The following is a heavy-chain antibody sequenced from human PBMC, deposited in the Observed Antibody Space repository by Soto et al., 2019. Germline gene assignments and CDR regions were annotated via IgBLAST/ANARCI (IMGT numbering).Heavy chain of an antibody. CDR3: STNYYDSSGYDNWFDP. D-gene: IGHD3-22*01. CDR1: GFTFGDYA. CDR2: IRSKAYGGTT. V-gene: IGHV3-49*05. Sequence: EVQLVESGGGLVKPGRSLRLSCTASGFTFGDYAMSWFRQAPGEGLEWVGFIRSKAYGGTTHYAASVKGRFTISRDDSKSIAYLQMNSPKTEDTAVYYCSTNYYDSSGYDNWFDPWGQGTLVTVSS. J-gene: IGHJ5*02.